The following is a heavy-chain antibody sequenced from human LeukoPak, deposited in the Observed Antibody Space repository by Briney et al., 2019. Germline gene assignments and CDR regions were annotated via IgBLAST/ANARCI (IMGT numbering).Heavy chain of an antibody. CDR1: GFTFSNAW. Sequence: GGSLRLSCAASGFTFSNAWMSWVRQAPGKGLEWVSYISSSSSTIYYADSVKGRFTISRDNAKNSLYLQMNSLRAEDTAVYYCAKDLGDAQSIQLEDYFDYWGQGTLVTVSS. J-gene: IGHJ4*02. CDR2: ISSSSSTI. D-gene: IGHD5-18*01. CDR3: AKDLGDAQSIQLEDYFDY. V-gene: IGHV3-48*01.